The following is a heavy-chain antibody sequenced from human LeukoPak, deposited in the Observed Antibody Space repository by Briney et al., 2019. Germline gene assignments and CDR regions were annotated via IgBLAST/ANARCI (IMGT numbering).Heavy chain of an antibody. J-gene: IGHJ4*02. CDR1: GYTFTSYY. CDR2: INPSGGST. Sequence: ASVKVSCKASGYTFTSYYMHWVRQAPGQGLEWMGIINPSGGSTSYAQKFQGRVTMTRDTSTSTVYMELSSLRSEDTAVYYCARVRPDGYNYVGVVWDYFDYWGQGTLVTVSS. V-gene: IGHV1-46*01. D-gene: IGHD5-24*01. CDR3: ARVRPDGYNYVGVVWDYFDY.